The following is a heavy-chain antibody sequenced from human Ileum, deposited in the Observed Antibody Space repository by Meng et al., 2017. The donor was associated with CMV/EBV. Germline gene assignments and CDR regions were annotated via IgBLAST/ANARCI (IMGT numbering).Heavy chain of an antibody. CDR1: GDSITSGDYY. V-gene: IGHV4-30-4*08. D-gene: IGHD5-12*01. Sequence: SETLSLTCSVSGDSITSGDYYWSWIRQPPGKGLEWIGYIYSSGTAYYNPSLKTAISIDTSKNQFSLRLTSVTAADTAVYYCAREGGYDRRYFDYWGQGIRVTGAS. CDR2: IYSSGTA. CDR3: AREGGYDRRYFDY. J-gene: IGHJ4*02.